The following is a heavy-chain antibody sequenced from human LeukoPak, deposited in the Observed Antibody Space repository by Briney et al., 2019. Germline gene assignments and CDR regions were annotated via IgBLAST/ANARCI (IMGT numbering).Heavy chain of an antibody. Sequence: GGSLRLSCAASGFTFSSYSMNWVRQAPGKGLEWVSSIGSSSSYIYYADSVKGRFTISRDNAKNSLYLQMNSLRAEDTAVYYCARDGRYCSSTSCPLTFDYWGQGTLVTVSS. CDR3: ARDGRYCSSTSCPLTFDY. J-gene: IGHJ4*02. CDR1: GFTFSSYS. CDR2: IGSSSSYI. V-gene: IGHV3-21*01. D-gene: IGHD2-2*01.